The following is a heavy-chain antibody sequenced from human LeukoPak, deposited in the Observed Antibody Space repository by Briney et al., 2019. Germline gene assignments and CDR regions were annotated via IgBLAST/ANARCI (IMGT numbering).Heavy chain of an antibody. CDR2: INHSGST. D-gene: IGHD3-9*01. CDR1: GGSFSGYY. Sequence: SETLSLTCAVYGGSFSGYYWSWIRQPPGKGLEWIGEINHSGSTSYNPSLKSRVTISVDTSKNQFSLKLSSVTAADTAVYYCARFAYYDILTGFDPWGQGTLVTVSS. CDR3: ARFAYYDILTGFDP. V-gene: IGHV4-34*01. J-gene: IGHJ5*02.